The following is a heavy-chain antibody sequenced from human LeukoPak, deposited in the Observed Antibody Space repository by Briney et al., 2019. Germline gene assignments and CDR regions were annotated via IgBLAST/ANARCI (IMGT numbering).Heavy chain of an antibody. D-gene: IGHD1-26*01. CDR2: FYASGKN. CDR1: GGSICSDNFY. CDR3: AREPVGAPRYFDY. J-gene: IGHJ4*02. V-gene: IGHV4-61*02. Sequence: SETLSLTCTVSGGSICSDNFYWSWIRKPAGKGLEWIGRFYASGKNDYSPSLRGRVTISADTSKNQFSLKLTSVTAADTAIYYCAREPVGAPRYFDYWGQGTLVTVSS.